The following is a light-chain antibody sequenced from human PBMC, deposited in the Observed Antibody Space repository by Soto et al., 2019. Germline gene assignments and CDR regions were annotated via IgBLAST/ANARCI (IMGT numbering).Light chain of an antibody. CDR1: QSVSSSY. J-gene: IGKJ4*01. CDR2: GAS. CDR3: QQYGSSPKT. Sequence: EIVLTQSPDTLSLSPGERATISCRASQSVSSSYLAWYQQKPGQAPRLLIYGASSRATGIPDRFSGSGSGTDFTLSISRLEPEDFAVYYCQQYGSSPKTFGGGTKVEIK. V-gene: IGKV3-20*01.